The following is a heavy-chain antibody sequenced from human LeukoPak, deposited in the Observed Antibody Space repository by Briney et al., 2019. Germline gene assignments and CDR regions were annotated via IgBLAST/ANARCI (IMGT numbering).Heavy chain of an antibody. CDR1: GGSISTYY. J-gene: IGHJ2*01. Sequence: SETLSLTCTVSGGSISTYYWSWIRQPPGKGLEWIGHIYYSGSTNYNPSLKSRVTISVDTSKNHFSLRLGSVTAADTAVYYCAGSRYFYDSGGRNWYFDLWGRATLVTVSS. V-gene: IGHV4-59*01. D-gene: IGHD3-22*01. CDR2: IYYSGST. CDR3: AGSRYFYDSGGRNWYFDL.